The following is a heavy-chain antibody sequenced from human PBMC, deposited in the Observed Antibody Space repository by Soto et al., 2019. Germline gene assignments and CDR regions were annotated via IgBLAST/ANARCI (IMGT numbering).Heavy chain of an antibody. CDR3: AHSGGGQKTVTWFAP. Sequence: SGPTLVNPTQTLTLTCTFSGFSLSTSGVGVGWIRQPPGKALEWLALIYWDDDKRYSPSLKSRLTITKDTSKNQVVLTMTNMDPVNTAIFSFAHSGGGQKTVTWFAPWGKETL. V-gene: IGHV2-5*02. D-gene: IGHD3-16*01. J-gene: IGHJ5*02. CDR2: IYWDDDK. CDR1: GFSLSTSGVG.